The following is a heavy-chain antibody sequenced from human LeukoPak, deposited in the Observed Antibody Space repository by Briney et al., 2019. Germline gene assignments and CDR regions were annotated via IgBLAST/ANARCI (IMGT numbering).Heavy chain of an antibody. CDR2: IRQDGFGE. J-gene: IGHJ4*02. Sequence: GGSLRLSCVASGFTFSTYCMTWVRQAPGKGLEWVATIRQDGFGEDYVDSVKGRFTISRDNARNSVFLQMNSLRAEDTAVYYCARSEGSSSSWSLGYWGQGTLVTVSS. CDR1: GFTFSTYC. D-gene: IGHD6-13*01. CDR3: ARSEGSSSSWSLGY. V-gene: IGHV3-7*01.